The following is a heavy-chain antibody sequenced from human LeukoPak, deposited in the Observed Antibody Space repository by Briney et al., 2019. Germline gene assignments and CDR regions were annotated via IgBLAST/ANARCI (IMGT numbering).Heavy chain of an antibody. Sequence: SETLSLTCTVSGGSISSSSYYWGWIRQPPGKGLERIGSIYYSGSTYYNPSLKSRVTISVDTSRNQFSLKLSSVTAADTAVYYCARHNYDSSGYYNRNFDYWGQGTLVTVSS. V-gene: IGHV4-39*01. J-gene: IGHJ4*02. CDR3: ARHNYDSSGYYNRNFDY. D-gene: IGHD3-22*01. CDR1: GGSISSSSYY. CDR2: IYYSGST.